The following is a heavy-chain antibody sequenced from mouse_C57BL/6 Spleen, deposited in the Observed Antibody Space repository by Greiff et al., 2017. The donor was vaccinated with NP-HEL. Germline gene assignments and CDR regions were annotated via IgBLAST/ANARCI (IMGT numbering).Heavy chain of an antibody. CDR1: GFTFSDYG. D-gene: IGHD2-2*01. CDR3: ARGGYYGYFDV. Sequence: EVMLVESGGGLVKPGGSLKLSCAASGFTFSDYGMHWVRQAPEKGLEWVAYISSGSSTIYYADTVKGRFTISRDNAKNTLFLQMTSLRSEDTAMYYCARGGYYGYFDVWGTGTTVTVSS. V-gene: IGHV5-17*01. J-gene: IGHJ1*03. CDR2: ISSGSSTI.